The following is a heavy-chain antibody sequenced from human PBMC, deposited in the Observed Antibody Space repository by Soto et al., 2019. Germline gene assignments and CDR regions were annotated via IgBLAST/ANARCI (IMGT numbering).Heavy chain of an antibody. J-gene: IGHJ6*02. CDR3: ARDQAGANGGYYYYYGMDV. Sequence: TSETLSLTCTVSGGSISSGGYYWSWIRQHPGKGLEWIGYIYYSGSTYYNPSLKSRVTISVDTSKNQFSLKLSSVTAADTAVYYCARDQAGANGGYYYYYGMDVWGQGTTVTVSS. CDR1: GGSISSGGYY. V-gene: IGHV4-31*03. D-gene: IGHD1-26*01. CDR2: IYYSGST.